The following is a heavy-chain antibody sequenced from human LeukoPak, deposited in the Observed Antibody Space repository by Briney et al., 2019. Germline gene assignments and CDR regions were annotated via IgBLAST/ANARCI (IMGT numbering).Heavy chain of an antibody. Sequence: SETLSLTCAVYGGSFSGYYWSWIRQPPGKGLEWIGEINHSGSTNYNPSLRSRVTISVDTSKNQFSLKLSSVTAADTAVYYCARGRGYSGYVFDYWGQGTLVTVSS. CDR2: INHSGST. D-gene: IGHD5-12*01. CDR3: ARGRGYSGYVFDY. J-gene: IGHJ4*02. CDR1: GGSFSGYY. V-gene: IGHV4-34*01.